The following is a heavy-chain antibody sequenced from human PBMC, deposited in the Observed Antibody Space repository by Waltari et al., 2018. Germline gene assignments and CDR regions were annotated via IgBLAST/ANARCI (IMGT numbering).Heavy chain of an antibody. D-gene: IGHD5-18*01. J-gene: IGHJ3*02. CDR3: ARHGTGGRGYSYGAALSGGFDI. Sequence: QVQLQQWGAGLLKPSETLSLTCAVYGGSSSGYYWSWIRQPPGKGLEWIGEINHSGSTNYNPSLKSRVTISVDTSKNQFSLKLGSVTAADTAVYYCARHGTGGRGYSYGAALSGGFDIWGQGTMVTVSS. V-gene: IGHV4-34*01. CDR2: INHSGST. CDR1: GGSSSGYY.